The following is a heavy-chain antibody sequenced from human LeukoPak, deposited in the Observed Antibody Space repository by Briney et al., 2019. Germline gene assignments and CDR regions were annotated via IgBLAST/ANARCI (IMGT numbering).Heavy chain of an antibody. J-gene: IGHJ6*02. CDR3: AREGGVSYFSGYYYYGMDV. V-gene: IGHV3-30*03. D-gene: IGHD3-16*01. Sequence: PGGSLRLSCAASGFTFSSYGMHWVRQAPGKGLEWVAVISYDGSNKYYADSVKGRFTISRDNSKNTLYLQMNSLRAEDTAVYYCAREGGVSYFSGYYYYGMDVWGQGTTVTVSS. CDR2: ISYDGSNK. CDR1: GFTFSSYG.